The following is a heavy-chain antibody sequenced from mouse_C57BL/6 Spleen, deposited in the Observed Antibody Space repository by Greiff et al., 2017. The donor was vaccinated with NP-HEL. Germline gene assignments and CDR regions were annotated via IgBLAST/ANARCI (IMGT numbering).Heavy chain of an antibody. Sequence: QVQLQQSGAELARPGASVKLSCKASGYTFTSYGISWVKQRTGQGLEWIGEIYPRSGNTYYTEKFKGKATLTADKSSSTAYMELRSLTSEDSAVYFGARWGTTVVERYFDVWGTGTTVTVSS. CDR1: GYTFTSYG. D-gene: IGHD1-1*01. V-gene: IGHV1-81*01. J-gene: IGHJ1*03. CDR3: ARWGTTVVERYFDV. CDR2: IYPRSGNT.